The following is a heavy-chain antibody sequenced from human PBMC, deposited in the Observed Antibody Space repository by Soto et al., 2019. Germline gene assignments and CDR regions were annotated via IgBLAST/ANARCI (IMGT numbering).Heavy chain of an antibody. D-gene: IGHD3-22*01. V-gene: IGHV3-21*01. CDR1: GFTFSHYS. Sequence: EVPLVESGGGLVKPGGSLRLSCATSGFTFSHYSINWVRQAPGKGLEWVASISSGGSFIYYADSVKGRFTVSRDNAENSLSLQMNSLRAEDTAVYYCAGLNGNYYDSSGYYWYYYGMDVWGQGTTVIVSS. CDR3: AGLNGNYYDSSGYYWYYYGMDV. CDR2: ISSGGSFI. J-gene: IGHJ6*02.